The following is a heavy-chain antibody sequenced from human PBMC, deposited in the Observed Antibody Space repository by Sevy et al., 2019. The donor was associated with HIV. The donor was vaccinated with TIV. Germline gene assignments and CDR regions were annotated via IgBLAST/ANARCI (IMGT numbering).Heavy chain of an antibody. D-gene: IGHD3-22*01. J-gene: IGHJ4*02. CDR3: ARDPPGSIDYEDYYDSSEGFDY. CDR2: ISYDGSNK. Sequence: GGSLRLSCAASGFTFSSYAMHWVRQAPGKGLEWVAVISYDGSNKYYADSVKGRFTISRDNSKNTLYLQMNSLRAEDTAVYYCARDPPGSIDYEDYYDSSEGFDYWGQGTLVTVSS. V-gene: IGHV3-30-3*01. CDR1: GFTFSSYA.